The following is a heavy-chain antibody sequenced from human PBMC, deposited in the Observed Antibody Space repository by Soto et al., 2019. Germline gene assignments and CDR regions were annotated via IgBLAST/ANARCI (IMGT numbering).Heavy chain of an antibody. J-gene: IGHJ4*02. CDR2: IKKDGSET. D-gene: IGHD6-19*01. V-gene: IGHV3-7*04. Sequence: EVQLVESGGALVQPGESLRLSCTASGFAFNNYWMNWVRQAPGKGLEWVAFIKKDGSETYYVDSVKGRFTISRDNAKNSLYLQMSSLRDEDTAVYYCAGGAGWLIDYWGQGTLVTVSP. CDR3: AGGAGWLIDY. CDR1: GFAFNNYW.